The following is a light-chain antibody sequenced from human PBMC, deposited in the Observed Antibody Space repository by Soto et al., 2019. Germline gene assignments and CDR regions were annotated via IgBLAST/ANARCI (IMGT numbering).Light chain of an antibody. V-gene: IGKV1-9*01. CDR3: QQLNSYPIT. Sequence: DIQMTQSPSILSASVGDRVTITCRASQGISSYLAWYQQKAGKAPKLLIYAASTLQSGVPSRFSGSGSGTEFTLTISSLQPEDFATYYCQQLNSYPITFGQGTKVDIK. CDR2: AAS. J-gene: IGKJ1*01. CDR1: QGISSY.